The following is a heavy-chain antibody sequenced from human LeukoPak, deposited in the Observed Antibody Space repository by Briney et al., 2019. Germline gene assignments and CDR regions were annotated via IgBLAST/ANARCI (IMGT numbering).Heavy chain of an antibody. CDR1: GGSISSYY. D-gene: IGHD6-13*01. Sequence: PSETLSLTCTVSGGSISSYYWSCIRQPPGKGLEWIGYIYYSGSTNYNPSLKSRVTISVDTSKNQFSLKLSSVTAADTAVYYCARESGSSWYGRTVGYFDYWGQGTLVTVSS. CDR2: IYYSGST. V-gene: IGHV4-59*01. J-gene: IGHJ4*02. CDR3: ARESGSSWYGRTVGYFDY.